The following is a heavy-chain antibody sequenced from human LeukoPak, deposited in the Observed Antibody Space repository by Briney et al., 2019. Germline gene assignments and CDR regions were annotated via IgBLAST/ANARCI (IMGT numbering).Heavy chain of an antibody. CDR2: ISGSGGST. CDR3: AKGDPPFGELTYYFDY. V-gene: IGHV3-23*01. D-gene: IGHD3-10*01. Sequence: SGGSLRLSCAASGFTFSSYAMSWVRQAPGKGLEWVSAISGSGGSTYYADSVKGRFTISRDNSKNTLYLQMNSLRAEDTAVYYCAKGDPPFGELTYYFDYWGQGTLVTVSS. CDR1: GFTFSSYA. J-gene: IGHJ4*02.